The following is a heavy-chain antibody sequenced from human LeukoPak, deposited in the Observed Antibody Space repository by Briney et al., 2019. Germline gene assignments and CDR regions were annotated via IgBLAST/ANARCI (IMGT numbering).Heavy chain of an antibody. CDR2: IYNSGTT. D-gene: IGHD6-19*01. CDR3: TKATQWLAFDY. CDR1: GGPISSHF. Sequence: SETLSHTCTVSGGPISSHFWSWIRQPPGKGLEWIGNIYNSGTTNYNPSLESRVTISVDTSKNQLSLQLTSVTAADTAVYYCTKATQWLAFDYWGRGTLVTVSS. J-gene: IGHJ4*02. V-gene: IGHV4-59*11.